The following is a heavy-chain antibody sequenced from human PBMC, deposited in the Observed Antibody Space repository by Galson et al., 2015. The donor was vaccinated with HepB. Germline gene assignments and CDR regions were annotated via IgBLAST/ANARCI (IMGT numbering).Heavy chain of an antibody. CDR1: GGTFSSYA. CDR3: ARDSSSQYYYYYGMDV. J-gene: IGHJ6*02. D-gene: IGHD6-13*01. V-gene: IGHV1-69*06. CDR2: IIPIFGTA. Sequence: SVKVSCKASGGTFSSYAISWVRQAPGQGLEWMGGIIPIFGTANYAQKFQGRVTITADKSTSTAYMELSSLRSEDTAVYYCARDSSSQYYYYYGMDVWGQGTTVTVSS.